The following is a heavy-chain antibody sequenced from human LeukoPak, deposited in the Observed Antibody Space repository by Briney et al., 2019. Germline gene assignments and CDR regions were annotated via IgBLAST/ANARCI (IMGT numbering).Heavy chain of an antibody. Sequence: SGPTLVKPTQTLTLNCTFSGFSLSTTGVGVGWIRQPPGKALECLAHIYWDDDKRYSPSLKSMLTITKDTSKNQVVLTMTNMDPVDTATYYCAHSDIDYDFWSGSFWGQGTLVTVSS. V-gene: IGHV2-5*02. J-gene: IGHJ4*02. D-gene: IGHD3-3*01. CDR3: AHSDIDYDFWSGSF. CDR1: GFSLSTTGVG. CDR2: IYWDDDK.